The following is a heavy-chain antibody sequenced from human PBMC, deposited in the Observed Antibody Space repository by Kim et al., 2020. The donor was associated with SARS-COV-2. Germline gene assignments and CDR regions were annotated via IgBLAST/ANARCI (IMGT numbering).Heavy chain of an antibody. D-gene: IGHD3-3*01. CDR1: GGSFTDYY. J-gene: IGHJ6*02. V-gene: IGHV4-34*01. CDR2: IDHRGNT. Sequence: SETLSLTCAVYGGSFTDYYWSWIRQPPGKGLEWIGEIDHRGNTNNLSLKSRVTISVDTSKNQFSLKLTSLIAADTAVYYCAGGRQSEDFWGDNVYYYGMDVWGQGTTVTVSS. CDR3: AGGRQSEDFWGDNVYYYGMDV.